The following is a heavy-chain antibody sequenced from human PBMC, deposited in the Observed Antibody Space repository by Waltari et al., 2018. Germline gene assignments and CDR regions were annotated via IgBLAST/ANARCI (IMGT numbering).Heavy chain of an antibody. V-gene: IGHV1-69*13. D-gene: IGHD2-15*01. J-gene: IGHJ6*02. CDR2: IIPIFGTA. Sequence: QVQLVQSGAEVKKPGYSVKVSCKASGGTLSSYTISWVRQAPGTGLEWMGGIIPIFGTANYAQKFQGRVTITADESTSTAYMELSSLRSEDTAVYYCARGVVVAAIDYYYYGMDVWGQGTTVTVSS. CDR3: ARGVVVAAIDYYYYGMDV. CDR1: GGTLSSYT.